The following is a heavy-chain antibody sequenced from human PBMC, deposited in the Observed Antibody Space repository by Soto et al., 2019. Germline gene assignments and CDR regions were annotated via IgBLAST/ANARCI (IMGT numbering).Heavy chain of an antibody. CDR2: IIPIFGTA. D-gene: IGHD6-19*01. Sequence: ASVKVSCKASGGTFSSYAISWVRQAPGQGLEWMGGIIPIFGTANYAQKFQGRVTITADESTSTAYMELSSLRSEDTAVYYCARDPRIAVAPLDRMDVWGQGTTVTVSS. CDR1: GGTFSSYA. J-gene: IGHJ6*02. CDR3: ARDPRIAVAPLDRMDV. V-gene: IGHV1-69*13.